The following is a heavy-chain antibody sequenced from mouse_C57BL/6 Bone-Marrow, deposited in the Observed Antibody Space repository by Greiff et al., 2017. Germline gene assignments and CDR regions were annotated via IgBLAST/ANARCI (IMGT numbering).Heavy chain of an antibody. V-gene: IGHV1-15*01. CDR2: IDPETGGT. Sequence: VQLVESGAELVRPGASVTLSCKASGYTFTDYEMHWVKQTPVHGLEWIGAIDPETGGTAYNQKFKGKAILTADKSSSTAYMELRSLTSEDSAVYYCTHLESTVARGTGTTVTVSS. D-gene: IGHD1-1*01. J-gene: IGHJ1*03. CDR1: GYTFTDYE. CDR3: THLESTVA.